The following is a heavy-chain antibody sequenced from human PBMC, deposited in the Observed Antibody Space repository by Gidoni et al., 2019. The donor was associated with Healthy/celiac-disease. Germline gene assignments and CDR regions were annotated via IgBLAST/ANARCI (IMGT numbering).Heavy chain of an antibody. CDR2: IKQDGSEK. D-gene: IGHD6-13*01. J-gene: IGHJ4*02. CDR1: GFTFSSYW. V-gene: IGHV3-7*04. Sequence: EVQLVESGGGLVQPGGSLRLSCAASGFTFSSYWMSWVRQAPGKGLEWVANIKQDGSEKYYVDSVKGRFTISRDNAKNSLYLQMNSLRAEDTAVYYCARLRAAAARRVSGGYFDYWGQGTLVTVSS. CDR3: ARLRAAAARRVSGGYFDY.